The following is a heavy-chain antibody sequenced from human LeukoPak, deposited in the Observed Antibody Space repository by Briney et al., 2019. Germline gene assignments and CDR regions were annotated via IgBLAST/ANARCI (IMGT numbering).Heavy chain of an antibody. CDR3: AKERAGYTNPYYFDY. CDR1: GFTFSTYA. Sequence: GGSLRLSCAASGFTFSTYAMSWVRQAPGKGLEWVSTISGSGANTYYADSVRGRLTISRDNSKNTLYLHMNSLRAEDTAAYYCAKERAGYTNPYYFDYWGQGTLVTVSS. D-gene: IGHD3-16*02. V-gene: IGHV3-23*01. CDR2: ISGSGANT. J-gene: IGHJ4*02.